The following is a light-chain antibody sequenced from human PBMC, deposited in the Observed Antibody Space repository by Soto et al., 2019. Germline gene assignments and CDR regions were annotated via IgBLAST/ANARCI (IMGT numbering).Light chain of an antibody. CDR3: QQRSNWLSIT. J-gene: IGKJ5*01. Sequence: EIVLTQSPATLYLSPGERATLSCRASQSVSSYLAWYQQKPGQAPRLLIYDASNRATGIPARFSGSGSGTDFTLTISSLEPEDFAVYYCQQRSNWLSITFGQGTRLEIK. CDR2: DAS. V-gene: IGKV3-11*01. CDR1: QSVSSY.